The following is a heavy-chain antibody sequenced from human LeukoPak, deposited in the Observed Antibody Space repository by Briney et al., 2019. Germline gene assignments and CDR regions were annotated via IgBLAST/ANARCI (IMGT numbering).Heavy chain of an antibody. J-gene: IGHJ4*02. CDR3: ARDGVGAYFDY. CDR1: GGSISSSSYY. CDR2: IYYSGST. Sequence: SETLSLTCTVSGGSISSSSYYWGWIRQPPGKGLEWIGSIYYSGSTYYNPSLKSRVTISVDTSKNQFSLKLSSVTAADTAVYYCARDGVGAYFDYWGQGTLVTVSS. D-gene: IGHD3-16*01. V-gene: IGHV4-39*07.